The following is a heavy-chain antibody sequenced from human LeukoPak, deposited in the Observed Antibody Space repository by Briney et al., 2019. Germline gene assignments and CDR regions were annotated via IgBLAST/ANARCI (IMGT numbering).Heavy chain of an antibody. Sequence: SETLSLTCAVYGGSFSGYYWSWIRQPAGKGLEWIGRIYTSGSTNYNPSLKSRVTMSVDTSKNQFSLKLSSVTAADTAVYYCARTITLESGWFDPWGQGTLVTVSS. V-gene: IGHV4-59*10. CDR2: IYTSGST. CDR3: ARTITLESGWFDP. CDR1: GGSFSGYY. J-gene: IGHJ5*02. D-gene: IGHD3-10*01.